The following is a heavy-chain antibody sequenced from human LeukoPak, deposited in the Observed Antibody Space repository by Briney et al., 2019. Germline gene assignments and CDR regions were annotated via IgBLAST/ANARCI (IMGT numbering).Heavy chain of an antibody. CDR1: GFTFSSYG. CDR3: ARDGSFRDYYGSGSYYRAFDI. Sequence: GGSLRLSCAASGFTFSSYGMHWVRQAPGKGLEWVAVISYDGSNKYYADSVKGRFTISRDNSKNTLYLQMNSLRAEDTAVYYCARDGSFRDYYGSGSYYRAFDIWGQGTMVTVSS. D-gene: IGHD3-10*01. J-gene: IGHJ3*02. V-gene: IGHV3-30*19. CDR2: ISYDGSNK.